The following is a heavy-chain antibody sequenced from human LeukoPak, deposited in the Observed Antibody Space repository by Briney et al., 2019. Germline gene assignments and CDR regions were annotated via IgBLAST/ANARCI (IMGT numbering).Heavy chain of an antibody. V-gene: IGHV4-34*01. CDR1: GGSFSGYY. J-gene: IGHJ6*02. CDR2: INHSGST. Sequence: AETLSLTRPVYGGSFSGYYWSWIRQPPAKGLEWIGEINHSGSTNYNPSLKSRVTISVDTSKNQFSLKLSSVTAADTAVYYCARGTGDVESSGQSPYGMDVWGQGTTVTVSS. D-gene: IGHD6-19*01. CDR3: ARGTGDVESSGQSPYGMDV.